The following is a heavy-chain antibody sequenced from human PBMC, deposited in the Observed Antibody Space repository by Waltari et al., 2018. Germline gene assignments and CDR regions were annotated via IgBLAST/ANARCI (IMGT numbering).Heavy chain of an antibody. CDR3: ARVAVPYCGVDCYYTY. J-gene: IGHJ4*02. V-gene: IGHV3-30-3*01. CDR1: GFAFRSYG. D-gene: IGHD2-21*01. CDR2: ISYDGNYK. Sequence: QVQLVESGGGVVQPGRSLRLSCAASGFAFRSYGMDWVRQAPGKGLEWVAVISYDGNYKYYADSVKGRFTVSRDNSKNTRYLQINSLMPEDTAIYYCARVAVPYCGVDCYYTYWGQGTLVTVSS.